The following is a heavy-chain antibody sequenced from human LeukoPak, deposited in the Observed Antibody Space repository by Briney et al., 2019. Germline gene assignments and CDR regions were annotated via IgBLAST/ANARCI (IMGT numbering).Heavy chain of an antibody. CDR1: GYTFTSYG. D-gene: IGHD2-15*01. J-gene: IGHJ4*02. Sequence: ASVKVSCKASGYTFTSYGITWVRQAPGQGLEWMGWISAYNVNTNNAQKFQGRVIMTIDTSTSTTYMELRSLRSDDTAVYYCARDPGVVVAVTAPGLDYWGQGTLVTVSS. CDR2: ISAYNVNT. V-gene: IGHV1-18*01. CDR3: ARDPGVVVAVTAPGLDY.